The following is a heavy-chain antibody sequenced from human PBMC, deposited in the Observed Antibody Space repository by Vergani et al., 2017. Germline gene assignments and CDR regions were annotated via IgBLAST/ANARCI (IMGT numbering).Heavy chain of an antibody. CDR3: VKDIAASGNYWYFDL. J-gene: IGHJ2*01. D-gene: IGHD6-13*01. CDR2: ISYDGSNK. Sequence: QVQLVESGGGVVQPGRSLRLSCAASGFTFSSYAMHWVRQAPGKGLEWVAVISYDGSNKYYADSVKGRFTISRDNSKNTLYLQMNSLRAEDTAVYYCVKDIAASGNYWYFDLWGRGTLVTVSS. V-gene: IGHV3-30-3*01. CDR1: GFTFSSYA.